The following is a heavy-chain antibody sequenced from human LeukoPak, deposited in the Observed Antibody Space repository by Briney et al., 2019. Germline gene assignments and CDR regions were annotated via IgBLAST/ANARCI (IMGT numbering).Heavy chain of an antibody. J-gene: IGHJ4*02. Sequence: GGSLRLSCAASGFTFSSYGMHWVRQAPGKGLEWVAVISYDGSNKYYADSVKGRFTISRDNSKNTLYLQMNSLRAEDTAVYYCAKGFNYYDSSGYLDYWGQGTLVTVSS. CDR3: AKGFNYYDSSGYLDY. CDR1: GFTFSSYG. CDR2: ISYDGSNK. V-gene: IGHV3-30*18. D-gene: IGHD3-22*01.